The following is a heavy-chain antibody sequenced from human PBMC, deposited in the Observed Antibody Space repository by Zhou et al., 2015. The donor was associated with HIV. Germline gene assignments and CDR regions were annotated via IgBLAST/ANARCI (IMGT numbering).Heavy chain of an antibody. J-gene: IGHJ4*02. Sequence: LVQSGTEVRKPGSSVNVSCKASGYTFTSYGVSWVRQAPGQGFEWMGWVSSFTSNTDYAQKFQGRVTMTTDTTTTTAHMELRSLRSDDTAVYYCARGQAYYDSSGYYYWGQGTLVTVSS. CDR1: GYTFTSYG. CDR2: VSSFTSNT. V-gene: IGHV1-18*01. D-gene: IGHD3-22*01. CDR3: ARGQAYYDSSGYYY.